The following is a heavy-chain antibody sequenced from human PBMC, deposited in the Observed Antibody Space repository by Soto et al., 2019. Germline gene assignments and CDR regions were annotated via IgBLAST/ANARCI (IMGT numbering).Heavy chain of an antibody. CDR1: GGSFSGYY. J-gene: IGHJ4*02. CDR3: ARRRAGTDNFDY. D-gene: IGHD6-13*01. Sequence: ETLSLTCAVYGGSFSGYYWSWIRQPPGKGLEWIGEINHSGSTNYNPSLKSRVTISVDTSKNQFSLKLNSVTAADTAVYYCARRRAGTDNFDYWGQGTLVTVSS. CDR2: INHSGST. V-gene: IGHV4-34*01.